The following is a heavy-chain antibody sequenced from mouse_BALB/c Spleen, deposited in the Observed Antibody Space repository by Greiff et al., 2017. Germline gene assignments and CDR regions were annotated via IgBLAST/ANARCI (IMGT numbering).Heavy chain of an antibody. Sequence: EVKLEESGGGLVQPGGSMKLSCVASGFTFSNYWMNWVRQSPEKGLEWVAEIRLKSNNYATHYAESVKGRFTISRDDSKSSVYLQMNNLRAEDTGIYYCTRTNYWGQGTTLTVSS. V-gene: IGHV6-6*02. CDR1: GFTFSNYW. CDR3: TRTNY. J-gene: IGHJ2*01. CDR2: IRLKSNNYAT.